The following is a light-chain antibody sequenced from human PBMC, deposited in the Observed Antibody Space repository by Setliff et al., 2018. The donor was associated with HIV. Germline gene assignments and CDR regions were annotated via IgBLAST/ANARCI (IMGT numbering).Light chain of an antibody. CDR3: SSYTTINTYV. Sequence: SALTQPASVSGSPGQSISISCTGTSSDVGAYNYVSWYQQHPGKAPRLIIYDVSDRPSGVSNRFSGSKSGNTASLTISGLQAEDEADYYCSSYTTINTYVFGSGTKVTVL. V-gene: IGLV2-14*03. J-gene: IGLJ1*01. CDR2: DVS. CDR1: SSDVGAYNY.